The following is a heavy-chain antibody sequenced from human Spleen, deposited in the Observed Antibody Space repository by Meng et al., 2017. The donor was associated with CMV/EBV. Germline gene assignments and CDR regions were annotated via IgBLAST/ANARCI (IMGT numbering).Heavy chain of an antibody. V-gene: IGHV4-61*01. CDR1: SSSYY. J-gene: IGHJ4*02. CDR3: ARIPLTYYYDTSGNYDTLDY. D-gene: IGHD3-22*01. Sequence: SSSYYWSWIRQPPGKGLEWIGYFSYSVSTNCNPSLESRITISVDTSNNQFSLKLSSVTAADTAVYYCARIPLTYYYDTSGNYDTLDYWGQGTLVTVSS. CDR2: FSYSVST.